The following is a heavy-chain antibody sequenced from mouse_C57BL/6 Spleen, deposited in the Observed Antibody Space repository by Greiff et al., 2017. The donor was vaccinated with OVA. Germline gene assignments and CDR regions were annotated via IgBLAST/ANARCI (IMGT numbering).Heavy chain of an antibody. V-gene: IGHV3-6*01. D-gene: IGHD2-4*01. CDR2: ISYDGSN. J-gene: IGHJ3*01. CDR1: GYSITSGYY. CDR3: AMIYYDYDPFAY. Sequence: EVQLQQSGPGLVKPSQSLSLTCSVTGYSITSGYYWNWIRQFPGKKLEWMGYISYDGSNNYNPSLKNRISITRDTSKNQFFLKLNSVTTEDTATYYCAMIYYDYDPFAYWGQGTLVTVSA.